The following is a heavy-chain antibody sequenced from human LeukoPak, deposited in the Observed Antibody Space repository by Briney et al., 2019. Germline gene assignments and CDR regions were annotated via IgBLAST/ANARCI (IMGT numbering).Heavy chain of an antibody. Sequence: GGSLGLSCAASGFTFSSFAMNWVRQAPGKGLEWVSVISGSGDTTYHADSVKGRFTISRDNSKNTLYLQMNSLRAEDTAVYYCAKDSYGDYIFDYWGQGTLVTVSS. CDR1: GFTFSSFA. CDR3: AKDSYGDYIFDY. J-gene: IGHJ4*02. CDR2: ISGSGDTT. D-gene: IGHD4-17*01. V-gene: IGHV3-23*01.